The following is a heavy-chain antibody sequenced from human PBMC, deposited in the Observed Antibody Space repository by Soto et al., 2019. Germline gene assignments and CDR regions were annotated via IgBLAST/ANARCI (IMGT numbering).Heavy chain of an antibody. D-gene: IGHD2-15*01. CDR3: ARDIVVVVAADHKRAKGYGMDV. CDR1: GGTFSSNA. V-gene: IGHV1-69*13. CDR2: IIPIFGTA. J-gene: IGHJ6*02. Sequence: SVKVSCKDSGGTFSSNAISWVRQAPGQGLEWIVGIIPIFGTANYAQTFQGRVTITADESTSKAYMELRSLRSDDTAVYYCARDIVVVVAADHKRAKGYGMDVWGQGTRVNASS.